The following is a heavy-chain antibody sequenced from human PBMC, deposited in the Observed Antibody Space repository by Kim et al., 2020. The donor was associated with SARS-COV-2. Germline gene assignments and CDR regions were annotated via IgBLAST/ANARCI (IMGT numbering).Heavy chain of an antibody. CDR3: AKDMIFGRMVRGKYYYGMDV. J-gene: IGHJ6*02. Sequence: GGSLRLSCAASGFTFDDYTMHWVRQAPGKGLEWVSLISWDGGSTYYADSVKGRFTISRDNSKNSLYLQMNSLRTEDTALYYCAKDMIFGRMVRGKYYYGMDVWGQGTTVTVSS. CDR2: ISWDGGST. CDR1: GFTFDDYT. V-gene: IGHV3-43*01. D-gene: IGHD3-10*01.